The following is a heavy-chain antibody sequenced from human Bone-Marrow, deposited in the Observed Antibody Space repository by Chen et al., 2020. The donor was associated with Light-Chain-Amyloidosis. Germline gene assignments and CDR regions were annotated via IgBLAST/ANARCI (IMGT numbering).Heavy chain of an antibody. CDR2: FDPEDEEM. Sequence: QVQLVQSGAEVKRPGASVKVSCKVSGDSLTDLPIHWVRQAPGKGLEWVGGFDPEDEEMMYGQKFQGRVRMIEDTSTKTAYMELTSLTSEDTAIYYCATDVDVGDYYETGFNYWGQGTLVTVSS. V-gene: IGHV1-24*01. CDR3: ATDVDVGDYYETGFNY. J-gene: IGHJ4*02. CDR1: GDSLTDLP. D-gene: IGHD3-22*01.